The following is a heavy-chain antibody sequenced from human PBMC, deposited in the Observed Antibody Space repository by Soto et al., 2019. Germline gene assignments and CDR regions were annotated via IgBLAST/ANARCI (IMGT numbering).Heavy chain of an antibody. V-gene: IGHV1-8*01. D-gene: IGHD6-13*01. Sequence: QVQLVQSGAEVKKPGASVKVSCKAPGYTFTSYDINWVRQATGQGLEWMGWMNPNSGNTGYAQKFQGRVTMXXNXSXXTAYMELSSLRSEDTAVYYCARARGGSSWPNWFDPWGQGTLVTVSS. J-gene: IGHJ5*02. CDR1: GYTFTSYD. CDR2: MNPNSGNT. CDR3: ARARGGSSWPNWFDP.